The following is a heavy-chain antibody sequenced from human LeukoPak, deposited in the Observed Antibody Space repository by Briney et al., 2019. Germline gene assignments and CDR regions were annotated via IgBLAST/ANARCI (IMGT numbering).Heavy chain of an antibody. CDR2: IRQDGSDK. CDR3: AMDCCASGSYDY. D-gene: IGHD3-10*01. Sequence: PGGSLRLSCAASGFTFGSYWMSWVRQAPGKGLEWVANIRQDGSDKYYVDSVKGRFTISRDNTKNSLYVQMNSLRAEDSAVYYCAMDCCASGSYDYWGQGTLVTVSS. CDR1: GFTFGSYW. J-gene: IGHJ4*02. V-gene: IGHV3-7*04.